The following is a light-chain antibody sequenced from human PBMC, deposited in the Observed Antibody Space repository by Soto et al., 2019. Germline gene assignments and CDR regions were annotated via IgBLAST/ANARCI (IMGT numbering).Light chain of an antibody. CDR2: EVS. J-gene: IGLJ3*02. V-gene: IGLV2-8*01. Sequence: QSALTQPPSASGSPGQSVTISCTGTSSDVGSYNDVSWYQQHPGKAPKLMIYEVSKRPSGVPDRFSGSKSGNTASLTVSGLQAEDEADYYCSSYAGSNNGVFGGGTKVTVL. CDR1: SSDVGSYND. CDR3: SSYAGSNNGV.